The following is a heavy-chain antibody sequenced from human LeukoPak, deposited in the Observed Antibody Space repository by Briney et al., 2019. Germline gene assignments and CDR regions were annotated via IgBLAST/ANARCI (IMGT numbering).Heavy chain of an antibody. Sequence: GGSLRLSCAASGFTFSNAWMSWVHQASGRGLEWVGRIKRKGDDGTIDYAAPVKGRLSISRDDSKNTLYLQMNSLKSEDTAVYYCTAGTGRSDFDYWGQGTLVTVSS. CDR2: IKRKGDDGTI. CDR1: GFTFSNAW. J-gene: IGHJ4*02. D-gene: IGHD3/OR15-3a*01. V-gene: IGHV3-15*01. CDR3: TAGTGRSDFDY.